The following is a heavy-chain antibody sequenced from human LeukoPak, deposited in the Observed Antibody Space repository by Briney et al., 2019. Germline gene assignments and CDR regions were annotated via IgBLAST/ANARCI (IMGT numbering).Heavy chain of an antibody. J-gene: IGHJ5*02. CDR1: GGSLSSSSFY. V-gene: IGHV4-39*01. CDR2: MYYTGTT. Sequence: PSETLSLTCTVSGGSLSSSSFYWAWIRQPPGKGLEWIGSMYYTGTTYYNPSLESRVSISVDRSKNQISLKLSSMTAADTAVYYCARSPVVYYSDSTGPALRWFDPWGQGTLVTVSS. CDR3: ARSPVVYYSDSTGPALRWFDP. D-gene: IGHD3-22*01.